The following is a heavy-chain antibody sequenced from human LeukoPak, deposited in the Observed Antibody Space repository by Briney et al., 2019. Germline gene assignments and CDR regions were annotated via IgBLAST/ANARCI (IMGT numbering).Heavy chain of an antibody. Sequence: GGSLRLSCAASGFTFSSYSMNWVRQAPGKGLEWVSSISSSSSYIYYADSVRGRFTISRDNAKNSLFLQMNSLRGEDTAVYYCAKDMYYDSSGPVFDYWGQGTLVTVSS. V-gene: IGHV3-21*01. CDR1: GFTFSSYS. D-gene: IGHD3-22*01. CDR3: AKDMYYDSSGPVFDY. J-gene: IGHJ4*02. CDR2: ISSSSSYI.